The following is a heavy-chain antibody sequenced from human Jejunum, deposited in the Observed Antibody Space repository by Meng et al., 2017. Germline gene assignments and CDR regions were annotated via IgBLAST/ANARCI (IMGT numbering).Heavy chain of an antibody. CDR2: IYYTGST. V-gene: IGHV4-31*03. J-gene: IGHJ5*02. Sequence: QVQLQESGPGLVKPSQTLSLTFTVSGGSLRTGAYYWSWIRQHPGKGLEWIGYIYYTGSTFYNPSLKSRVSISLETSKNQFSPKVTSVTAADTAFYYCARLGITETIGGFDPWGQGILVTVSS. D-gene: IGHD1-7*01. CDR1: GGSLRTGAYY. CDR3: ARLGITETIGGFDP.